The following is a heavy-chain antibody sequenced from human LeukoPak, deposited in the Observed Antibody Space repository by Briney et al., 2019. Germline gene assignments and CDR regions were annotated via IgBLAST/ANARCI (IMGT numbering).Heavy chain of an antibody. CDR2: ISSSGSTR. CDR3: AELGITRFGGV. V-gene: IGHV3-48*03. CDR1: GFTLSSYE. J-gene: IGHJ6*04. D-gene: IGHD3-10*02. Sequence: GGSLRLSCAASGFTLSSYEMNWVRQAQGKGMEWVSYISSSGSTRYYADSVKGRFTISRDNAKNSLYLQMNTLRAEDAAVYYCAELGITRFGGVWGKGATVTISS.